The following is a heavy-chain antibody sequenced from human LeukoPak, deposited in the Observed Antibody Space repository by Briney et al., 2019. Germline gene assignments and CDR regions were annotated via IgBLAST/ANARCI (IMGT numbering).Heavy chain of an antibody. Sequence: GGSLGLSCAASGFTFDDYAMHWVRQAPGKGLEWVSGISWNSGSIGYADSVKGRFTISRDNAKNSLYLQMNSLRAEDMALYYCAKGAARRNGGYFDLWGRGTLVTVSS. CDR3: AKGAARRNGGYFDL. CDR2: ISWNSGSI. D-gene: IGHD6-6*01. J-gene: IGHJ2*01. CDR1: GFTFDDYA. V-gene: IGHV3-9*03.